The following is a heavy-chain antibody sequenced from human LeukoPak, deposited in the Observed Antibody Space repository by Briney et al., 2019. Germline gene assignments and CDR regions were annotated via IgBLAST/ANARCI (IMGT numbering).Heavy chain of an antibody. Sequence: PGGSLRLSCAASGFTFSSYGMHWVRQAPGKGLEWVAVISYDGSNKYYADSVKGRFTISRDNSKNTLYLQMNSLRAEDTAVYYCALTPYYDSTPYYFDYWGQGTLVTVSS. V-gene: IGHV3-30*03. J-gene: IGHJ4*02. CDR2: ISYDGSNK. CDR3: ALTPYYDSTPYYFDY. D-gene: IGHD3-22*01. CDR1: GFTFSSYG.